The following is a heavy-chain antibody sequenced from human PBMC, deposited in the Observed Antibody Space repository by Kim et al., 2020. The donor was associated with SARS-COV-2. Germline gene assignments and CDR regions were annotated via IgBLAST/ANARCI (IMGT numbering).Heavy chain of an antibody. J-gene: IGHJ3*02. Sequence: YYADSVKGRFTISRDNAKNSLYLQMKSLRAEDTAVYYCARPRELTGAFDIWGQGTMVTVSS. V-gene: IGHV3-48*04. CDR3: ARPRELTGAFDI. D-gene: IGHD7-27*01.